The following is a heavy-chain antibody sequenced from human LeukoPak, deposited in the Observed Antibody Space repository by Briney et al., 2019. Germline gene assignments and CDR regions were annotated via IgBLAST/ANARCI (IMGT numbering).Heavy chain of an antibody. CDR3: ASGPSGNPDY. V-gene: IGHV4-39*01. CDR2: VYYSGNT. Sequence: SETLSLTCTVSGDSISTSSYYWGWVRQPPGKGLEWIGSVYYSGNTFYNPSLKSRVTISVDTSKNQFSLKLRSVTAADTAVFYCASGPSGNPDYWGQGTLVTVSS. CDR1: GDSISTSSYY. J-gene: IGHJ4*02. D-gene: IGHD3-10*01.